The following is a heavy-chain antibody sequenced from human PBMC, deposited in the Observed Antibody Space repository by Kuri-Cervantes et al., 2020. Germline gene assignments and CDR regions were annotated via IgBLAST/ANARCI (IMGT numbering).Heavy chain of an antibody. D-gene: IGHD6-19*01. CDR1: GGSISHYY. CDR3: ARGSVYASGWYFDY. Sequence: SETLSLTCTVSGGSISHYYWTWLRQPLGKGLEWIGYIYYGGSTYYNPSLKSRVTLSVDASQSQFSLKLTSVTTADTAVYYCARGSVYASGWYFDYRGQGTLVTVSS. J-gene: IGHJ4*02. V-gene: IGHV4-59*01. CDR2: IYYGGST.